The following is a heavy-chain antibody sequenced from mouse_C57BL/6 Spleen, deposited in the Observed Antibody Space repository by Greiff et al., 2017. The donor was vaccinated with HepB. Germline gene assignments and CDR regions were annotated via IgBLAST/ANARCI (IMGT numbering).Heavy chain of an antibody. J-gene: IGHJ2*01. Sequence: QVQLQQPGAELVKPGASVKLSCKASGYTFTSYWMQWVNQRPGQGLEWIGEIDPSDSYTNYNQKFKGKATLTVGTSSSTAYMQLSSLTSEDSAVYYCAIDYYGRDDWGQGTTLTVSS. CDR1: GYTFTSYW. D-gene: IGHD1-1*01. CDR3: AIDYYGRDD. CDR2: IDPSDSYT. V-gene: IGHV1-50*01.